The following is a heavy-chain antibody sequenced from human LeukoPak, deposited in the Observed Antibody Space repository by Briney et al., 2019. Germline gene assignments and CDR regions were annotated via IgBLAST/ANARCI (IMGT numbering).Heavy chain of an antibody. CDR1: GFTVSSNY. J-gene: IGHJ4*02. V-gene: IGHV3-66*01. CDR2: MYSGGST. Sequence: GGSLRLSCAASGFTVSSNYMSWVRQAPGKGLEGVSVMYSGGSTYYADSVKGRFTISRDNSKNTLYLQMNSLRAEDTAVYYCARDRGWAVDFWGQGALVTVSS. CDR3: ARDRGWAVDF. D-gene: IGHD6-19*01.